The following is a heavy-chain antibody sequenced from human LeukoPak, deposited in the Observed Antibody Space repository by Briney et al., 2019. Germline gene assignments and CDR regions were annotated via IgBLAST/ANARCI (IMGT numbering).Heavy chain of an antibody. V-gene: IGHV3-74*01. D-gene: IGHD6-19*01. CDR2: TNSDGSST. CDR1: GFTFSSYC. J-gene: IGHJ3*02. Sequence: GGSLTLSCAASGFTFSSYCTHCVRQAQEKGLVWVSRTNSDGSSTSYADSVKGRFTISRDNAKNTLYLQMNSLRAEDTAVYYCARVRDSSGWYPDAVDIWGQGTMVTVSS. CDR3: ARVRDSSGWYPDAVDI.